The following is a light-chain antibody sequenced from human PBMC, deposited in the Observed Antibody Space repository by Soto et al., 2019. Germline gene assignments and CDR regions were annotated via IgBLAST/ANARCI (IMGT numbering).Light chain of an antibody. CDR2: LGF. J-gene: IGKJ2*01. V-gene: IGKV2-28*01. CDR3: MQCLQTFYP. Sequence: DIVMTQSPLSLPVTPGEPASISCRSSQSLLHSNGYTYLDWYLQRPVQSPQLLIYLGFNPASGVPDRLRGSGSGTDFTLQISRVEAEDVGVYYCMQCLQTFYPFGQGTKLEIK. CDR1: QSLLHSNGYTY.